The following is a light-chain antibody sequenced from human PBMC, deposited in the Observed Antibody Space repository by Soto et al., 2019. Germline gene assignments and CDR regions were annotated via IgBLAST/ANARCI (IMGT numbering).Light chain of an antibody. CDR2: EVS. V-gene: IGLV2-14*01. J-gene: IGLJ1*01. CDR1: SSDVGNYKY. Sequence: QSVLTQPASVSGSPGQSITISCTGTSSDVGNYKYVSWYQQHPGKAPKLMIYEVSNRPSGVSNRFSGSKSGNTASLTISGLQAEDETDYFCKSYAGSNTYVFGSGTKV. CDR3: KSYAGSNTYV.